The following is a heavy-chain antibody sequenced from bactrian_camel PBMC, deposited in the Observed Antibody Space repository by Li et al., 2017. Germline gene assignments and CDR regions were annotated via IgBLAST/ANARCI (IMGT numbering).Heavy chain of an antibody. V-gene: IGHV3S53*01. Sequence: HVQLVESGGGSVQAGGSLRLSCATSGFTFSLWSIAWFRQAPGKEREGVATIDAENTATYGKSVKGRFTIVVDNAKDTMYLQMNNLNQEDTARYYCAVDRGTGCKFRAGTAYWGQGTQVTVS. CDR3: AVDRGTGCKFRAGTAY. J-gene: IGHJ4*01. CDR2: IDAENTA. CDR1: GFTFSLWS. D-gene: IGHD6*01.